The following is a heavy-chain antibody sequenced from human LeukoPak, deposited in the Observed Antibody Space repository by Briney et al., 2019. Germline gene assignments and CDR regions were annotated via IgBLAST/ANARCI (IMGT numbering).Heavy chain of an antibody. CDR1: GFSFDDDA. J-gene: IGHJ4*02. CDR2: INWNGGST. V-gene: IGHV3-20*04. D-gene: IGHD6-19*01. Sequence: GGSLRLSCATSGFSFDDDAMSWVRQAPGKGLEWVSGINWNGGSTGYADSVKGRFTISRDNAKNSLYLQMNSLRAEDTALYYCAGGWYKLYYFDYWGQGTLVTVSS. CDR3: AGGWYKLYYFDY.